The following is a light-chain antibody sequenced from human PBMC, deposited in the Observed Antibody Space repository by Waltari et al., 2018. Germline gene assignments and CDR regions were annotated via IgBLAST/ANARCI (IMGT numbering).Light chain of an antibody. CDR2: DVS. J-gene: IGLJ2*01. CDR3: CSYAGSYTLV. V-gene: IGLV2-11*01. CDR1: STDVGAFNY. Sequence: QSPLTQPRSVSGSPGQSVTISCTGTSTDVGAFNYVSWYQQHPGKAPKRMIYDVSKRPSGVPDRFSGSKSGNTASLTISGLQAEDEADYYCCSYAGSYTLVFGGGTKLTVL.